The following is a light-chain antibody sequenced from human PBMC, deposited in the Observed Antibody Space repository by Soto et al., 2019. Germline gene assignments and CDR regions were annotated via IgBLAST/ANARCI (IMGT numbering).Light chain of an antibody. CDR1: SSNIRTYT. CDR3: AAWDDSLNGPT. Sequence: QSVLSQPPSTSGTPVQRVTISCSGGSSNIRTYTVSWYQQFPETAPRLLIYGSSLRPSGVPDRFSGSKSGTSASLSIGGLHSADEADYYCAAWDDSLNGPTFGGGTKVTVL. CDR2: GSS. V-gene: IGLV1-44*01. J-gene: IGLJ2*01.